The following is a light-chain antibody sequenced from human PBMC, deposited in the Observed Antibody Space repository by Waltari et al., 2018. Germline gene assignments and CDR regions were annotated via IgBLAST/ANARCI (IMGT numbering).Light chain of an antibody. CDR1: QSVSSY. J-gene: IGKJ4*01. Sequence: EIVLTQSSATLSLCPGERATLSCRASQSVSSYLAWYQQKPGQAPSLLIYDASNRATGIPARFSGSGSVTDFTLTISSLEPEDFAVYYCQQRSNWPLTFGGGTKVEIK. CDR3: QQRSNWPLT. CDR2: DAS. V-gene: IGKV3-11*01.